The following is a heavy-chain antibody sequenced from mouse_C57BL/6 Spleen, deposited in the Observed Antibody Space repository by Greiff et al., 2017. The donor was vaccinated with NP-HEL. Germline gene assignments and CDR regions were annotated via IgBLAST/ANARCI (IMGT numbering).Heavy chain of an antibody. J-gene: IGHJ3*01. CDR1: CYTFTDYE. CDR2: IDPETGGT. CDR3: SYGNLAWFAY. Sequence: QVQLQQSGAELVRPGASVTLSCKASCYTFTDYEMHWVKQTPVHGLEWIGAIDPETGGTAYNQKFKGKAILTADKSSSTAYMELRSLTSEDSAVYYCSYGNLAWFAYWGQGTLVTVSA. D-gene: IGHD2-1*01. V-gene: IGHV1-15*01.